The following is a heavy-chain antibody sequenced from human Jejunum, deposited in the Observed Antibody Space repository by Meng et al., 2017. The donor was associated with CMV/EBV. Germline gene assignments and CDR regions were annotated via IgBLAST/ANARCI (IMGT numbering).Heavy chain of an antibody. CDR1: GYAFTNYG. D-gene: IGHD4-17*01. Sequence: SGYAFTNYGVSWVRQAPGQGLEWMGWISTYNGNTKYAEKFQGRVTMSTDTSTRTVYMELRSLRSDDTAVYYCARDIYGEDDWFDPWGLGTLVTVSS. J-gene: IGHJ5*02. V-gene: IGHV1-18*01. CDR2: ISTYNGNT. CDR3: ARDIYGEDDWFDP.